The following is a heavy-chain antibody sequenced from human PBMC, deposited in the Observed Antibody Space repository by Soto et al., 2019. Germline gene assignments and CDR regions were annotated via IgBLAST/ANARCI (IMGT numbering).Heavy chain of an antibody. CDR1: GITLSSHG. J-gene: IGHJ4*02. Sequence: EVQLVESGGDMVQPGGSLRLSCVASGITLSSHGVTWVRQAPGKGLEWLTYISNSGSTKHYADSVKGRFTVSRDNAKNSVFLQMNSLRAEDTAIYYCARVDLGDALDYWGQGTRVTVSS. D-gene: IGHD2-21*02. CDR3: ARVDLGDALDY. V-gene: IGHV3-48*03. CDR2: ISNSGSTK.